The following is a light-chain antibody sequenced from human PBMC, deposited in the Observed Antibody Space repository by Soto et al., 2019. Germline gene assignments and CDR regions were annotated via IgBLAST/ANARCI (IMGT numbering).Light chain of an antibody. Sequence: DIQMTQSPSSLSASVGDTVTITCQASQDITNQLNWYQHKPGTAPKLLIYDASHLETGVPLRFIGSGSGTDFTFTISSLQPEDIATYYCQQYDNLPYTFGQGTKLEIK. CDR1: QDITNQ. J-gene: IGKJ2*01. CDR3: QQYDNLPYT. V-gene: IGKV1-33*01. CDR2: DAS.